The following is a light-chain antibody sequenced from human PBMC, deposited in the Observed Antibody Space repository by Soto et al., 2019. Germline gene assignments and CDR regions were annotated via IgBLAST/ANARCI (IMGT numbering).Light chain of an antibody. CDR1: SSDVGGHNF. CDR2: EVI. CDR3: SSYAGSNNRV. Sequence: QSAVTQPPSASGSPGQSVTISCTGTSSDVGGHNFVSWYQQHPGKAPKLVIYEVIKRPSGVPDRFSGSKSGNTASLTVSGLHAEDEADYYCSSYAGSNNRVFGGGTKLTVL. J-gene: IGLJ3*02. V-gene: IGLV2-8*01.